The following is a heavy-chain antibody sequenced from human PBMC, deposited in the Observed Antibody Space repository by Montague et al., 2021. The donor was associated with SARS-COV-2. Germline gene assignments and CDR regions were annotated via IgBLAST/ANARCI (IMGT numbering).Heavy chain of an antibody. D-gene: IGHD7-27*01. CDR3: ARHANWDCDDFDY. V-gene: IGHV4-59*08. CDR2: IYHYGSA. J-gene: IGHJ4*02. Sequence: SETLSLTCSVSGGSISSSYWSWIRQPPGKGLEWIGYIYHYGSAKYNPSLKSRVTISVDTFKNQFSLKLSSVTAVDTAVYYCARHANWDCDDFDYWGQGTLVTVSS. CDR1: GGSISSSY.